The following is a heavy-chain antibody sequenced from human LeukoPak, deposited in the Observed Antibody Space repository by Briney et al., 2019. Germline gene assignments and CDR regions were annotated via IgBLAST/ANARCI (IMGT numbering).Heavy chain of an antibody. CDR3: ARDRTYYSGTDWFDP. CDR2: ISYDGSNK. CDR1: GFTFSSYA. D-gene: IGHD3-10*01. J-gene: IGHJ5*02. Sequence: GRSLRLSCAASGFTFSSYAMHWVRQAPGKGLEWVAVISYDGSNKYYADSVKGRFTISRDNSKNTLYLQMNSLRAEDTAVYYCARDRTYYSGTDWFDPWGQGTLVTVSS. V-gene: IGHV3-30*04.